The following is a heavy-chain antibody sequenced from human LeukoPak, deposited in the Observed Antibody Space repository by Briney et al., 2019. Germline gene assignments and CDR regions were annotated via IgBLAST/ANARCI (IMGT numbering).Heavy chain of an antibody. CDR3: ARAALDFWSGSIKGYFDY. J-gene: IGHJ4*02. Sequence: SQTLSLTCTVSGGSISSGSYYWSWIRQPAGKGLEWIGRIYTSGGTNYNPSLKSRVTISVDTSKNQFSLKLSSVTAADTAVYYCARAALDFWSGSIKGYFDYWGQGTLVTVSS. CDR2: IYTSGGT. CDR1: GGSISSGSYY. V-gene: IGHV4-61*02. D-gene: IGHD3-3*01.